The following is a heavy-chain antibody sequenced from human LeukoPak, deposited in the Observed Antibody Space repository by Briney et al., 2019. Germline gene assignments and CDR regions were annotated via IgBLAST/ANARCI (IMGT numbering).Heavy chain of an antibody. CDR1: GGSISSSNYY. CDR3: ARERPKLWFGELPGLDY. Sequence: PSETLSLTCTVSGGSISSSNYYWGWIRQPPGKALEWIGSIYHSGSTYYSPSLNSRVTISLDTSNEQFSLKLSSVTAADTAVYFCARERPKLWFGELPGLDYWGQGSLVTVSS. J-gene: IGHJ4*02. V-gene: IGHV4-39*07. D-gene: IGHD3-10*01. CDR2: IYHSGST.